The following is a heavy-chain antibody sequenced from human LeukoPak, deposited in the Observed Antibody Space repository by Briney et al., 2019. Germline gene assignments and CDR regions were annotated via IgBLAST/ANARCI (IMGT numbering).Heavy chain of an antibody. D-gene: IGHD5-12*01. CDR1: GFTSSSYS. CDR2: ISSSSSYI. Sequence: GGSLRLSCAASGFTSSSYSMNWVRQAPGKGLEWVSSISSSSSYIYYADSVKGRFTISRDNAKNSLYLQMNSLRAEDTAVYYCARGEEYSGYDGLYYFDYWGQGTLVTVSS. J-gene: IGHJ4*02. V-gene: IGHV3-21*01. CDR3: ARGEEYSGYDGLYYFDY.